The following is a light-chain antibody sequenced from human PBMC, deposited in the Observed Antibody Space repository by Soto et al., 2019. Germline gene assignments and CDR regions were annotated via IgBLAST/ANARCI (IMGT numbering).Light chain of an antibody. Sequence: QSVLTQPPSASGSPGQSVTISCTGSSSDVGGYTYVSWYQQHPGKAPKLLIYEVTKRPSGVPDRFSVSKSGNTASLPVSGLQAEDEDDYYCSTYAGSNNFNVFGNGTKDTV. J-gene: IGLJ1*01. CDR2: EVT. V-gene: IGLV2-8*01. CDR3: STYAGSNNFNV. CDR1: SSDVGGYTY.